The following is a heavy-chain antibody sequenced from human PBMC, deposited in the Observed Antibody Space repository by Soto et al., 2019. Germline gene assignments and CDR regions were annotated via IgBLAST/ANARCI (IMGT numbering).Heavy chain of an antibody. CDR1: GGSISSGDYY. CDR2: IYYSGST. V-gene: IGHV4-30-4*01. Sequence: SETLSLPCTVSGGSISSGDYYWSWIRQPPGKGLEWIGYIYYSGSTYYNPSLKSRVTISVDTSKNQFSLKLSSVTAADTAVYYCARARYYDYVWGSYPFDYWGQGTLVTVSS. CDR3: ARARYYDYVWGSYPFDY. D-gene: IGHD3-16*01. J-gene: IGHJ4*02.